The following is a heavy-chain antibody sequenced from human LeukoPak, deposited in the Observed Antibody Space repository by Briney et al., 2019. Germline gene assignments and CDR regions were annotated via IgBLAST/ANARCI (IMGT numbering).Heavy chain of an antibody. J-gene: IGHJ3*02. CDR1: GGSPSSYY. D-gene: IGHD3-3*01. CDR3: ARGRITIFGVVITTDAFDI. V-gene: IGHV4-4*07. Sequence: SETLSLTCTVSGGSPSSYYWSLIRQPPGKGLEWIGRSYTSGSTNYNPSLKSRVTMSVDTSKNQFSLKLSSVTAADTAVYYCARGRITIFGVVITTDAFDIWGQGTMVTVSS. CDR2: SYTSGST.